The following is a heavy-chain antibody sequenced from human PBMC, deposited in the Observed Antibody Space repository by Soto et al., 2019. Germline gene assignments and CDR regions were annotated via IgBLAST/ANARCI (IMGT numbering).Heavy chain of an antibody. D-gene: IGHD2-21*02. V-gene: IGHV3-11*06. CDR2: ISSSSSYT. J-gene: IGHJ3*02. CDR3: ARSMTLLRVVTRCDAFDI. Sequence: GGALRVSCAASGFTCSDYYMSWIRQAPGKGLEWVSYISSSSSYTNYADSVKGRFTISRDNAKNSLYLQMNSLRAEDTAVYYCARSMTLLRVVTRCDAFDIWGQGTMVTVSS. CDR1: GFTCSDYY.